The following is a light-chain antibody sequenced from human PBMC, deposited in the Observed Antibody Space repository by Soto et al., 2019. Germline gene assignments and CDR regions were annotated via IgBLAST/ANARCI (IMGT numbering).Light chain of an antibody. CDR3: SSYTPSNTRQIV. CDR2: DVS. Sequence: QSVLTQPASVSGSPGQSITISCTGTSSDVGGYNYVSWYQHHPGKAPKLMIFDVSNRPSGVSNRFSGSKSGNTASLTISGLRPEDEADYYCSSYTPSNTRQIVFGTGTKVTVL. CDR1: SSDVGGYNY. J-gene: IGLJ1*01. V-gene: IGLV2-14*03.